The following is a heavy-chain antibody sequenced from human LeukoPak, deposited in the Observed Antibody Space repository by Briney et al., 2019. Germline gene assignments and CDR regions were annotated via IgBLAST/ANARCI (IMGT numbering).Heavy chain of an antibody. D-gene: IGHD1-1*01. CDR1: GFTFSSYA. CDR3: AKKERGTFGAFDI. V-gene: IGHV3-23*01. J-gene: IGHJ3*02. Sequence: PGGSLRLSCAASGFTFSSYAMSWVRQAPGKGLEWVSAISGSGGSTYYADSVEGRFTISRDNSKNTLYLQMNSLRAEDTAVYYCAKKERGTFGAFDIWGQETMVTVSS. CDR2: ISGSGGST.